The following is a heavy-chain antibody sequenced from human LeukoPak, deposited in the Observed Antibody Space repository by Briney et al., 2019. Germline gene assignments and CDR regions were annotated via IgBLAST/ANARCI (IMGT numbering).Heavy chain of an antibody. J-gene: IGHJ4*02. V-gene: IGHV3-64*01. Sequence: GGSLRLSCAASGFTFSSYAMHWVRQAPGKGLEYVSAISSNGGSTYYANSVKGRFTISRDNSKNTLYLQMNRLRAEDTAVYYCARHLSGVTGYTYGRGIDYWGQGTLVTVSS. CDR3: ARHLSGVTGYTYGRGIDY. CDR2: ISSNGGST. D-gene: IGHD5-18*01. CDR1: GFTFSSYA.